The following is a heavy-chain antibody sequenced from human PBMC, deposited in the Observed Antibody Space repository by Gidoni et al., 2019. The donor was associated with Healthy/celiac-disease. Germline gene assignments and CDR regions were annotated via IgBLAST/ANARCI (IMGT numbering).Heavy chain of an antibody. J-gene: IGHJ4*02. D-gene: IGHD3-22*01. CDR1: GGSISRSSYY. Sequence: QLQLQESGPGLVKPSETLSLTCTVSGGSISRSSYYWGWIRQPPGKGLEWIGSIYYSGSTYYNPSLKSRVTISVDTSKNQFSLKLSSVTAADTAVYYCATPSDYYDSSGYSYWGQGTLVTVSS. CDR3: ATPSDYYDSSGYSY. CDR2: IYYSGST. V-gene: IGHV4-39*01.